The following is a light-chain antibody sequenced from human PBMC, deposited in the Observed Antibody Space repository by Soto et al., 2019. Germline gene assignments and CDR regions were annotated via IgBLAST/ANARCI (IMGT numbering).Light chain of an antibody. Sequence: QSVLTQPPSVSGAPGQRVTISCTGSSDNIGAGFDVHWYQQLPGAAPKLLIYDNNNRPSGVPDRFSGSKSGTSASLAISGIQSEDEADYYCAAWDDSLNGVVFGGGTKLTVL. CDR1: SDNIGAGFD. CDR2: DNN. J-gene: IGLJ2*01. V-gene: IGLV1-40*01. CDR3: AAWDDSLNGVV.